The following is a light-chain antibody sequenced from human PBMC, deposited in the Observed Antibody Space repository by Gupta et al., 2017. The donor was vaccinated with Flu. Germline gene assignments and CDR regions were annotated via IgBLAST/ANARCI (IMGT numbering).Light chain of an antibody. Sequence: PAILSSSPGERVTLSCRASQSVQYYLAWYQHKPGQAPRLLIYDASKRPTGIPTRFSGSGSGTXFTLTIXSLEPEDFAVYYCQQRRSWPRTFGXGTKVEVK. CDR3: QQRRSWPRT. J-gene: IGKJ1*01. V-gene: IGKV3-11*01. CDR1: QSVQYY. CDR2: DAS.